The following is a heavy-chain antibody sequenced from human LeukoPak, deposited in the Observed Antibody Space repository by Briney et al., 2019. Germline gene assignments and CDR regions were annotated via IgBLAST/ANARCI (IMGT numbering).Heavy chain of an antibody. CDR3: ARVYSGSYFDYFDY. Sequence: SEPLSLTCTVSGGSISSSSYYWGWIRQPPGKGLEWIGSIYYGGSTYYNPSLESRVTILVDTSKNQFSLKLSSVTAADTAVYYCARVYSGSYFDYFDYWGQGTLVTVSS. V-gene: IGHV4-39*07. CDR2: IYYGGST. D-gene: IGHD1-26*01. J-gene: IGHJ4*02. CDR1: GGSISSSSYY.